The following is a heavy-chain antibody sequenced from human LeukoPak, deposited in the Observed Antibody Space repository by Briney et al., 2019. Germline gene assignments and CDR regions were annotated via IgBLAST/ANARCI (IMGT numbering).Heavy chain of an antibody. D-gene: IGHD6-13*01. CDR3: AREGYSSSWYDGTFDY. Sequence: PSETLSLTCAVYGGSFSGYYWSWIRQPPGKGLEWIGEINHSGSTNYNPSLKSRVTISVDTSKNQFSLKLSSVTAADTAVYYCAREGYSSSWYDGTFDYWGQETLVTVSS. CDR1: GGSFSGYY. V-gene: IGHV4-34*01. CDR2: INHSGST. J-gene: IGHJ4*02.